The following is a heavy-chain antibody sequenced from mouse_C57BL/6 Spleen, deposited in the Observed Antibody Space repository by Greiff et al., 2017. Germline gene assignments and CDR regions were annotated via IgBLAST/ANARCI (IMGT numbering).Heavy chain of an antibody. CDR1: GYTFTSYW. V-gene: IGHV1-72*01. Sequence: QVHVKQSGAELVKPGASVKLSCKASGYTFTSYWMHWVKQRPGRGLEWIGRIDPNSGGTKYNEKFKSKATLTVDKPSSPAYMQLSSLTSEDSAVYYCARGWLPLMAMDYWGQGTSGTVSS. J-gene: IGHJ4*01. D-gene: IGHD2-2*01. CDR2: IDPNSGGT. CDR3: ARGWLPLMAMDY.